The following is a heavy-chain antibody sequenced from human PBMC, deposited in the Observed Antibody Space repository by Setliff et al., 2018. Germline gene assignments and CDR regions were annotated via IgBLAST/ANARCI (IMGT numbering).Heavy chain of an antibody. J-gene: IGHJ4*02. CDR2: IYYSGST. Sequence: SETLSLTCTVSGGSISSHYWSWIRQPPGKGLEWIGYIYYSGSTNYNPSLKSRVTISVDTSKNQFSLKLSSVTAADTAVYYCARDNRDYDFLSGYYSLRGYFDYWGQGTLVTVSS. V-gene: IGHV4-59*11. CDR1: GGSISSHY. CDR3: ARDNRDYDFLSGYYSLRGYFDY. D-gene: IGHD3-3*01.